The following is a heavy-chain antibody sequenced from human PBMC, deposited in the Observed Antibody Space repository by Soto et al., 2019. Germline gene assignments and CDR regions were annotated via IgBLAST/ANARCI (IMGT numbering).Heavy chain of an antibody. CDR3: ARDIQSRGPRANGAFDG. CDR2: LNPDTGNT. Sequence: QVQLVQSGAELKKPGASVNISCTASGFTFSDNLINWVRQVPGQGLEWMGWLNPDTGNTRYSETFQGRVTISRHPSAGIAYLALSRLENEDKALYCCARDIQSRGPRANGAFDGWGQGTMITVSS. D-gene: IGHD6-25*01. J-gene: IGHJ3*01. V-gene: IGHV1-3*01. CDR1: GFTFSDNL.